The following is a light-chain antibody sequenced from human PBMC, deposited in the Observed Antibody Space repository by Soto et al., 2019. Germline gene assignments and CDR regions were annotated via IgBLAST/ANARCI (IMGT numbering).Light chain of an antibody. CDR3: QQRSNWPPGYT. V-gene: IGKV3-11*01. CDR2: DAS. Sequence: EIVLTQSPAPLALSPGAIATLSCRASQSVSSYLAWYQQKPGQAPRLLIYDASNRATGIPARFSGSGSGTDFTLTISSLEPEDFAVYYCQQRSNWPPGYTFGQGTKLEIK. CDR1: QSVSSY. J-gene: IGKJ2*01.